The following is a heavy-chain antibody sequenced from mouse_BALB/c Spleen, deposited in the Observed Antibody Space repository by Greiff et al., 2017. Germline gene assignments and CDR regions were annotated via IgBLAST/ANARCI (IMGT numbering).Heavy chain of an antibody. J-gene: IGHJ3*01. V-gene: IGHV2-9-2*01. CDR1: GFSLTSYD. CDR2: IWTGGGT. D-gene: IGHD3-2*01. Sequence: VKLVESGPGLVAPSQSLSITCTVSGFSLTSYDISWIRQPPGKGLEWLGVIWTGGGTNYNSAFMSRLSISKDNSKSQVFLKMNSLQTDDTAIYYCVRARGTARATSFAYWGQGTLVTVSA. CDR3: VRARGTARATSFAY.